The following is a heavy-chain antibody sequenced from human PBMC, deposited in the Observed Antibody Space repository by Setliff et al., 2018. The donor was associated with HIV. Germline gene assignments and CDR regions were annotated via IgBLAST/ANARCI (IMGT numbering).Heavy chain of an antibody. D-gene: IGHD6-19*01. CDR3: ANGYSSGRNLVTAFDI. J-gene: IGHJ3*02. V-gene: IGHV1-3*01. CDR2: ISAYNGNT. Sequence: QAPGQGLEWMGWISAYNGNTNYPQRFQGRVTITRDTSASTAYMELSSLRSEDTAMYYCANGYSSGRNLVTAFDIWGQGTMVTVSS.